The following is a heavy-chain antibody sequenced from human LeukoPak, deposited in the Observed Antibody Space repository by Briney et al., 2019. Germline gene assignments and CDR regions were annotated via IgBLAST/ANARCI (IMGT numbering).Heavy chain of an antibody. J-gene: IGHJ6*02. D-gene: IGHD5-18*01. V-gene: IGHV4-59*08. CDR3: ARSGYSYGYVAYYYYGMDV. CDR2: IYYSGST. Sequence: SETLSLTCTVSGGSISSYYWSWIRQPPGKGLERIGYIYYSGSTNYNPSLKSRVTISVDTSKNQFSLKLSSVTAADTAVYYCARSGYSYGYVAYYYYGMDVWGQGTTVTVSS. CDR1: GGSISSYY.